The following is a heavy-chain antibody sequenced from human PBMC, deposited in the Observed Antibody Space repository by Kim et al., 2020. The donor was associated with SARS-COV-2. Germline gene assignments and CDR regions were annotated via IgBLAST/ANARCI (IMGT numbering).Heavy chain of an antibody. Sequence: SETLSLTCAVSGGSISSSNWWSWVRQPPGKGLEWIGEIYHSGSTNYNPSLKSRVTISVDKSKNQFSLKLSSVTAADTAVYYCARDYYDRGGRGNLVDYWGQGTLVTVSS. D-gene: IGHD3-22*01. CDR2: IYHSGST. CDR3: ARDYYDRGGRGNLVDY. CDR1: GGSISSSNW. V-gene: IGHV4-4*02. J-gene: IGHJ4*02.